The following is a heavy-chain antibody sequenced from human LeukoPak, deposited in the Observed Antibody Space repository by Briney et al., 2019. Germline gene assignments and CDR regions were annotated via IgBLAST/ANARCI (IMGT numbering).Heavy chain of an antibody. CDR1: GYTFTSYG. V-gene: IGHV1-18*01. CDR2: ISAYNGNT. Sequence: GASVKVSCKASGYTFTSYGISWVRQAPGQGLEWMGWISAYNGNTNYAQKLQGRVTMTTDTSTSTAYMELRSLRSDDTAVYYCARVVPKYSSGWYPDAFDIWGQGTMVTVSS. J-gene: IGHJ3*02. CDR3: ARVVPKYSSGWYPDAFDI. D-gene: IGHD6-19*01.